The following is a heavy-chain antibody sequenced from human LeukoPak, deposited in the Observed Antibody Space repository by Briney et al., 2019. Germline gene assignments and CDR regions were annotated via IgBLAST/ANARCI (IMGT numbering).Heavy chain of an antibody. D-gene: IGHD4-23*01. V-gene: IGHV1-24*01. Sequence: ASVKVSCKVSGYSLTEFSMHGVRQAPGKGLEWMGGFDPEDGETIYAQKFQGRVTMTEDTSTDTAYMELSSLRSEDTAVYYCATDRYGGNLYWFFDLWGRGTLVTVSS. CDR1: GYSLTEFS. CDR3: ATDRYGGNLYWFFDL. J-gene: IGHJ2*01. CDR2: FDPEDGET.